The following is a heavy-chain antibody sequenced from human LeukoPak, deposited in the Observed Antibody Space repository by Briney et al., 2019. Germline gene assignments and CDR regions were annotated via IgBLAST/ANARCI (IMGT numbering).Heavy chain of an antibody. J-gene: IGHJ4*02. Sequence: GGSLRLSCTASGFTFGDYLMSWFREAPGKGLEWIGFISGGTTEYAASVKGRFTISRDDSTSIAYLQMNSLTTEDTAVYYCSRGSGWLSVYWGQGTLVTVSS. CDR1: GFTFGDYL. D-gene: IGHD6-19*01. CDR3: SRGSGWLSVY. V-gene: IGHV3-49*03. CDR2: ISGGTT.